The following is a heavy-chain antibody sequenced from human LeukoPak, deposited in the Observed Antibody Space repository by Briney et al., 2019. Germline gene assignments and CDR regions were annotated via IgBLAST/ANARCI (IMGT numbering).Heavy chain of an antibody. CDR3: AKMAGQQLGDYYMDV. CDR2: ISGSGGST. J-gene: IGHJ6*03. CDR1: GFTFSDYY. D-gene: IGHD6-13*01. Sequence: GGSLRLSCAASGFTFSDYYMSWVRQAPGKGLEWVSAISGSGGSTYYADSVKGRFTISRDNSKNTLYLQMNSLRAEDTAVYYCAKMAGQQLGDYYMDVWGKGTTLTVSS. V-gene: IGHV3-23*01.